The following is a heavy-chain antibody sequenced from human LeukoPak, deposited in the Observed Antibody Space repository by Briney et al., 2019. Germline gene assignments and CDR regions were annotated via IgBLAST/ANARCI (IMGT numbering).Heavy chain of an antibody. CDR1: GGSISSYY. J-gene: IGHJ4*02. V-gene: IGHV4-39*07. CDR3: ARDYYVAGTVY. Sequence: SETLSLTCTVSGGSISSYYWSWIRQPPGKGLGWIGSIYYSGSTYYNPSLKSRVTISVDTSKNQFSLKLSSVTAADTAVYYCARDYYVAGTVYWGQGTLVTVSS. D-gene: IGHD6-19*01. CDR2: IYYSGST.